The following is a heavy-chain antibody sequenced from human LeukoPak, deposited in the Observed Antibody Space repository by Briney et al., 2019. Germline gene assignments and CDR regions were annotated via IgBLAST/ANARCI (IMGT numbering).Heavy chain of an antibody. J-gene: IGHJ4*02. D-gene: IGHD6-19*01. V-gene: IGHV4-59*05. CDR1: GGSISSYY. CDR2: IHYSGST. Sequence: SETLSLTCTVSGGSISSYYWSWIRQPPGKGLEWIGSIHYSGSTYYNPSLKSRVTISIDTSKNQFSLKLSSVTAADTAVYYCARHRGPGVWYIYSWGQGALVTVSS. CDR3: ARHRGPGVWYIYS.